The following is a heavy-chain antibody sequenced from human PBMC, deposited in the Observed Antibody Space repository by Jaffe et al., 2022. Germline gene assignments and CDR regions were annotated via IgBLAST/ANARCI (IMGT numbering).Heavy chain of an antibody. D-gene: IGHD6-19*01. J-gene: IGHJ4*02. V-gene: IGHV3-30*02. CDR1: GFTFSSYG. CDR3: ANGGGGSSSGWYPY. Sequence: QVQLVESGGGVVQPGGSLRLSCAASGFTFSSYGMHWVRQAPGKGLEWVAFIRYDGSNKYYADSVKGRFTISRDNSKNTLYLQMNSLRAEDTAVYYCANGGGGSSSGWYPYWGQGTLVTVSS. CDR2: IRYDGSNK.